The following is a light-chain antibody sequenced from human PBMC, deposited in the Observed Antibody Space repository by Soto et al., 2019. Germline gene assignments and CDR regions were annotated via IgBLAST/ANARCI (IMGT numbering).Light chain of an antibody. Sequence: DIQMTQSPSSLSASVGDRVTITCRASQSISSYLNWYQQKPGKAPKLLIYAASSLQSGVPSRFSGSGSGTDFTLPISILQPEDFETYYCQQSYSTPLTFGGGTK. V-gene: IGKV1-39*01. CDR1: QSISSY. CDR2: AAS. CDR3: QQSYSTPLT. J-gene: IGKJ4*01.